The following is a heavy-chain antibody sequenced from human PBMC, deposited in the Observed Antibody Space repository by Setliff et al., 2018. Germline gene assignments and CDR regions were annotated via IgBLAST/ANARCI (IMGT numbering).Heavy chain of an antibody. J-gene: IGHJ4*02. CDR1: GASIGSGSHY. V-gene: IGHV4-61*02. CDR2: IYTSGTT. CDR3: ARAGSAPAGRKGILEY. D-gene: IGHD6-13*01. Sequence: SETLSLTCTVSGASIGSGSHYWSWIRQPAGRGLEWIGRIYTSGTTNYSPSLKSRVSISSDTSKNVISLKLNSVTAADTAVYYCARAGSAPAGRKGILEYWGQRSQVTVSS.